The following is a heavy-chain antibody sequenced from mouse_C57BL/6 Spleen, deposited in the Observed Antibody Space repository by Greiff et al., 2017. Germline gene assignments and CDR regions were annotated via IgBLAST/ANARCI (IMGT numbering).Heavy chain of an antibody. D-gene: IGHD1-1*01. CDR3: ARYPYYGSSYGDFDV. CDR2: ISYSGST. V-gene: IGHV3-8*01. CDR1: GYSITSDY. J-gene: IGHJ1*03. Sequence: EVKLMESGPGLAKPSQTLSLTCSVTGYSITSDYWNWIRKFPGNKLEYMGYISYSGSTYYNPSLKSRISITRDTSKNQYYLQLNSVTTEDTATYYWARYPYYGSSYGDFDVWGTGTTVTVSS.